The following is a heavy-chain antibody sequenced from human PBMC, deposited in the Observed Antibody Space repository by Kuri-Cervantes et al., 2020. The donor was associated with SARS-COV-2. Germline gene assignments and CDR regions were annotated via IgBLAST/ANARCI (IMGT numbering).Heavy chain of an antibody. CDR2: IYYSGST. CDR3: ATISASYSSGWYALY. J-gene: IGHJ4*02. V-gene: IGHV4-61*01. CDR1: GGSVSSGSYY. Sequence: GSLRLSCTVSGGSVSSGSYYWSWIRQPPGKGLEWIGYIYYSGSTNYNPSLKSRVTISVDTSKNQFSLKLSSVTAADTAVYYCATISASYSSGWYALYWGQGTLVTVSS. D-gene: IGHD6-19*01.